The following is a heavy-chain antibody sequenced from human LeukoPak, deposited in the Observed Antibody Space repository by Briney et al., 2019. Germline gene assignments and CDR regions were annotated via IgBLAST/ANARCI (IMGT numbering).Heavy chain of an antibody. D-gene: IGHD3-9*01. CDR1: GGSINNYF. Sequence: PPETLSLTCTVSGGSINNYFWSWVRQPPGKGLESIGYVSYSGVTNCNPSLKSRATISIDASRNQVFLRMTSLTTADTAVYYCARGRFELPFWGQGTLVTVSS. J-gene: IGHJ4*02. CDR2: VSYSGVT. CDR3: ARGRFELPF. V-gene: IGHV4-59*01.